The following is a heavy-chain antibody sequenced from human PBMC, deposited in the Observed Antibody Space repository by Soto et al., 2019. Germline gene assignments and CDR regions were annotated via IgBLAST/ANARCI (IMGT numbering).Heavy chain of an antibody. CDR3: TKDTGYLSMDA. CDR1: GFTFNTNA. D-gene: IGHD6-25*01. J-gene: IGHJ6*02. Sequence: GGSLRLSCAASGFTFNTNAMSWVRQGPGKGLEWVSSISGTGSRTYYADSVKGRFTIARDHSKHTVSLQMNNLRAEDTGLYYCTKDTGYLSMDAWGQGTTVTVSS. CDR2: ISGTGSRT. V-gene: IGHV3-23*01.